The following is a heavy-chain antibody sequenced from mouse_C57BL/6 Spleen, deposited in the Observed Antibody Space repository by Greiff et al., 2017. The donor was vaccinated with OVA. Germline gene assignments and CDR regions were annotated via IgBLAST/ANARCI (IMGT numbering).Heavy chain of an antibody. Sequence: QVQLQQPGAELVKPGASVKLSCQASGSTFTSYWMQWVTQRPGQGLEWIGEIDPSDSYTNYNQKFKGKATVTVDTSSSTAYMQISSLTSEDSAVYYCARRAYYSNGDAMDYWGQGTSGTVSS. CDR3: ARRAYYSNGDAMDY. D-gene: IGHD2-5*01. V-gene: IGHV1-50*01. CDR2: IDPSDSYT. CDR1: GSTFTSYW. J-gene: IGHJ4*01.